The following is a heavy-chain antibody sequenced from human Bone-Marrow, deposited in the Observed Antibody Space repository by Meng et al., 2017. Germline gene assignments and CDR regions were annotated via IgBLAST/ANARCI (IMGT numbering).Heavy chain of an antibody. Sequence: ASVKVSCKASGYTFTSYTISWVRRAPGQGLEWMGIIDPSGGDTSYAQKFQGRVTLTRDTSTSTVYMDLSSLISEDTAVYYCAREASGSYWFDPWGQGTRVTVSS. D-gene: IGHD1-26*01. CDR1: GYTFTSYT. CDR2: IDPSGGDT. CDR3: AREASGSYWFDP. J-gene: IGHJ5*02. V-gene: IGHV1-46*01.